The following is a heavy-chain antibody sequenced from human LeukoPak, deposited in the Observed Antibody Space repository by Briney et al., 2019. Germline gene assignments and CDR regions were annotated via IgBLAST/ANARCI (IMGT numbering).Heavy chain of an antibody. CDR1: GYTFTGYY. CDR2: INPNSGGT. CDR3: ARDLTRGFRIVVVPAANYYMDV. Sequence: ASVKVSCKASGYTFTGYYMHWVRQAPGQGLEWMGWINPNSGGTNYAQKFQGRVTMTRDTSISTAYMELSRLRSDDTAVYYCARDLTRGFRIVVVPAANYYMDVWGKGTTVSVS. D-gene: IGHD2-2*01. J-gene: IGHJ6*03. V-gene: IGHV1-2*02.